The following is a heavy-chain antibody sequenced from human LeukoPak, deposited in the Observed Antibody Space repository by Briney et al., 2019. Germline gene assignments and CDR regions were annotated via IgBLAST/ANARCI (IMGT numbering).Heavy chain of an antibody. D-gene: IGHD2-15*01. CDR1: GFTFSTYS. V-gene: IGHV3-21*01. J-gene: IGHJ4*02. CDR2: ISGGSRYI. Sequence: GGSLRLSCSASGFTFSTYSMSWVRQAPGKGLEWVSSISGGSRYIYYADSVKGRFTISRDNAKNSLYLHMNSLRAEDTAMYYCARCSGGSTYHSVDYRGEGALGTVSS. CDR3: ARCSGGSTYHSVDY.